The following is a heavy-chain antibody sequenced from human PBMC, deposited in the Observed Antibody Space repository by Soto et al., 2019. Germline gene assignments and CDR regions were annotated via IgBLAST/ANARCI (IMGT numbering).Heavy chain of an antibody. CDR1: GYSFTSYW. V-gene: IGHV5-51*01. CDR3: ARGDHFGVDTAMPRLSWYYYYGMDV. D-gene: IGHD5-18*01. CDR2: IYPGDSDT. Sequence: GESLKISCKGSGYSFTSYWIGWVRQMPGKGLEWMGIIYPGDSDTRYSPSFQGQVTISADKSLSTAYLQWSSLKASDTAMYYCARGDHFGVDTAMPRLSWYYYYGMDVWGQGTTVTVSS. J-gene: IGHJ6*02.